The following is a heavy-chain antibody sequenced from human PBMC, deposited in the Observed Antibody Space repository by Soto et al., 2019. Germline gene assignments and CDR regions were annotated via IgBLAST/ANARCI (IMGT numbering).Heavy chain of an antibody. J-gene: IGHJ4*02. CDR3: ARGPESRSTAYFDY. CDR1: GYTFTDYG. CDR2: ISAYTGNT. D-gene: IGHD1-26*01. Sequence: SLKVSCTASGYTFTDYGITCVRQAPGQGLEWMGWISAYTGNTNYAQKVQGRVTMSTDTSTSTAYLELRSLRSDDTAVYYCARGPESRSTAYFDYWGQGTLVTVSS. V-gene: IGHV1-18*01.